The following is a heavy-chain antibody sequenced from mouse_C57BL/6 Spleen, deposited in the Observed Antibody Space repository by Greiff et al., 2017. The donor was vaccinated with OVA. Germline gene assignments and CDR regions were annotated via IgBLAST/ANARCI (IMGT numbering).Heavy chain of an antibody. J-gene: IGHJ3*01. V-gene: IGHV1-52*01. CDR2: IDPSDSDT. Sequence: QVQLQQPGAELVRPGSSVKLSCKASGYTFTSYWMHWVKQRPIQGLEWIGNIDPSDSDTHYNPKFKDKATLTVDKSSSTAYMQLSSLTSEDSAVYYSARKGSSGYPAWFAYWGQGTLVTVSA. D-gene: IGHD3-2*02. CDR3: ARKGSSGYPAWFAY. CDR1: GYTFTSYW.